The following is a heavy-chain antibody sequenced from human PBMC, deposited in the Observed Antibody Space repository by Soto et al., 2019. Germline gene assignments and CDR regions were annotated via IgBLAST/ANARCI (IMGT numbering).Heavy chain of an antibody. CDR1: GFTFSSYA. Sequence: PGGSLRLSCAASGFTFSSYAMSWVRQAPGKGLEWVSAISGSGGSTYYADSVKGRFTISRDNSKNTLYLQMNSLRAEDTAVYYCAKDLSDDSSGYRDYWGQGTLVTVSS. J-gene: IGHJ4*02. D-gene: IGHD3-22*01. V-gene: IGHV3-23*01. CDR2: ISGSGGST. CDR3: AKDLSDDSSGYRDY.